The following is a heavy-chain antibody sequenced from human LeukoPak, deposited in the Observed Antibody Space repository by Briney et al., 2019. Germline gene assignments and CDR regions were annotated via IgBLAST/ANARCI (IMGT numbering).Heavy chain of an antibody. D-gene: IGHD6-19*01. CDR1: GFTFSSYG. CDR3: ARDPGLGYRSGWYQDYFDY. J-gene: IGHJ4*02. Sequence: GRSLRLSCAASGFTFSSYGMHWVRQVPGKGLEWVAVISYDGSNKYYADSVKGRFTISRDNSKNTLYLQMHSLTADDTATYYCARDPGLGYRSGWYQDYFDYWGQGTLVAVSS. CDR2: ISYDGSNK. V-gene: IGHV3-30*03.